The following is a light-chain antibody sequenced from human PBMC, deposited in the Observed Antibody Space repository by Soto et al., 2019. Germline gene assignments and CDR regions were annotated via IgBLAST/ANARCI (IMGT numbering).Light chain of an antibody. J-gene: IGKJ3*01. Sequence: DIVMTQSPDSLAVSLGERATINCKSSQSVLYSSNNKNYLAWYQQKPGQPPKLLIYWASTRESGVPDRFSGSGSGTDFTLTIRSLQAADVAVYSCQQYYSTPPTFGPGTKVDIK. CDR2: WAS. V-gene: IGKV4-1*01. CDR3: QQYYSTPPT. CDR1: QSVLYSSNNKNY.